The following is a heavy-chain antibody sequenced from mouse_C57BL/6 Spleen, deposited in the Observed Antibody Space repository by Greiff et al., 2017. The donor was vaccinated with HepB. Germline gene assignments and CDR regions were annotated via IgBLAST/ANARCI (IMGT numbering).Heavy chain of an antibody. D-gene: IGHD1-1*01. V-gene: IGHV1-81*01. J-gene: IGHJ4*01. CDR1: GYTFTSYG. CDR3: ARSATVVAEAMDY. Sequence: QVQLQQSGAELARPGASVKLSCKASGYTFTSYGISWVKQRTGQGLEWIGEIYPRSGNTYYNEKFKGKATLTEDKSSSTAYMELRSLTSEDSAVYFCARSATVVAEAMDYWGQGTSVTVSS. CDR2: IYPRSGNT.